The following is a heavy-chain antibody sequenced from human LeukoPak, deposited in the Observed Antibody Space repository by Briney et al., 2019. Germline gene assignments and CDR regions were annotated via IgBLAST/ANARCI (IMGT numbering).Heavy chain of an antibody. V-gene: IGHV3-23*01. CDR1: GFTFRTYA. CDR2: ISGGGDTT. J-gene: IGHJ4*02. Sequence: GGSLRPSCAASGFTFRTYAMSWVRQAPGKGLEWVSVISGGGDTTHYAESVKGRFTISRDNSKNRLYLQMNSLRAEDTAVYYCATDYYDSSGDYTVDYWGQGTLVTVSS. CDR3: ATDYYDSSGDYTVDY. D-gene: IGHD3-22*01.